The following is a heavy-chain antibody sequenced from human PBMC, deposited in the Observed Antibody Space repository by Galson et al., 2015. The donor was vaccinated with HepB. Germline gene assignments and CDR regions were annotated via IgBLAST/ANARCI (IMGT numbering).Heavy chain of an antibody. V-gene: IGHV6-1*01. CDR3: ARDYYDSSGYYFGRDYFDY. CDR2: TYYRSKWYN. J-gene: IGHJ4*02. CDR1: GDSVSSNSAA. D-gene: IGHD3-22*01. Sequence: CAISGDSVSSNSAAWNWIRQSPSRGLEWLGRTYYRSKWYNDYAVSVESRITINPDTSKNQFSLQLNSVTPEDTAVYYRARDYYDSSGYYFGRDYFDYWGQGTLVTVSS.